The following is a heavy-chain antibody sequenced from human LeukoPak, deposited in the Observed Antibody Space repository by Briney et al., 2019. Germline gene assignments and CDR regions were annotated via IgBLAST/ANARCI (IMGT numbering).Heavy chain of an antibody. J-gene: IGHJ4*02. Sequence: GGSLRLSCAASGFTFSSYAMSWVRQAPGKGQEWVSAISGSGGSTYYADSVKGRFTISRDNSKNTLYLQMNSLRAEDTAVYYCAKLSNPPRDYYFDYWGQGTLVTVSS. V-gene: IGHV3-23*01. CDR2: ISGSGGST. CDR1: GFTFSSYA. CDR3: AKLSNPPRDYYFDY.